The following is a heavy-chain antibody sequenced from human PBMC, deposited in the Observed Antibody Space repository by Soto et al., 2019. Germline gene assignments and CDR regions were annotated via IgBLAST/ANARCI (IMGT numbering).Heavy chain of an antibody. J-gene: IGHJ3*02. CDR2: ISSTGSYI. CDR3: ARGAYGYYDSSGYKDAFDS. V-gene: IGHV3-21*01. CDR1: GFTLTIYS. Sequence: AGGSLRLSCAVSGFTLTIYSIHWVRQAPGKGLEWVSSISSTGSYIYFADSVKGRFTISRDNAKNSLYLQMNSLRAEDTAVYYCARGAYGYYDSSGYKDAFDSWGQGKMVTFSS. D-gene: IGHD3-22*01.